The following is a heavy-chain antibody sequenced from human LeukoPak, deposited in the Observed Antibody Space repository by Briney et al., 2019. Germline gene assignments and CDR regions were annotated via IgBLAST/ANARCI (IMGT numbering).Heavy chain of an antibody. CDR3: ARRANYYYDSSGYLDY. J-gene: IGHJ4*02. CDR2: IYPGDSDT. Sequence: GESLKISCKGSGYSFTSYWIGWVRQMPGKGLEWMGIIYPGDSDTRYSPSFQGQVTISAGKSISTAYLQWSSLKASDTAMYYCARRANYYYDSSGYLDYWGQGTLVTVSS. CDR1: GYSFTSYW. V-gene: IGHV5-51*01. D-gene: IGHD3-22*01.